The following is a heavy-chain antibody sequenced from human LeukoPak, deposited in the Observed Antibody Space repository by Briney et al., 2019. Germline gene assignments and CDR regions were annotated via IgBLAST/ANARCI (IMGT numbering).Heavy chain of an antibody. CDR1: GFTVSSNY. CDR2: IYSGGST. D-gene: IGHD6-6*01. Sequence: GGSLRFSCAASGFTVSSNYMSWVRQAPGKGLEWVSVIYSGGSTYYADSVKGRFTISRDNSKNTLYLQMNSLRAEDTAVYYCARDQVAARPYAFDIWGQGTMVTVSS. V-gene: IGHV3-53*01. CDR3: ARDQVAARPYAFDI. J-gene: IGHJ3*02.